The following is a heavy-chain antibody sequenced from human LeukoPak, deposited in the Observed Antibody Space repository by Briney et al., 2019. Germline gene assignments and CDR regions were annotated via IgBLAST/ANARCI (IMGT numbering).Heavy chain of an antibody. CDR3: ARDSPDYYDSSGYPN. CDR2: INWNGGST. V-gene: IGHV3-20*04. CDR1: GFTFDDYG. Sequence: GGSLRLSCAASGFTFDDYGMSWVRQAPGKGLEWVSGINWNGGSTGYADSVKGRFTISRDNAKNSLYLQMNSLRAEDTALYYCARDSPDYYDSSGYPNWGQGTLVTVSS. D-gene: IGHD3-22*01. J-gene: IGHJ4*02.